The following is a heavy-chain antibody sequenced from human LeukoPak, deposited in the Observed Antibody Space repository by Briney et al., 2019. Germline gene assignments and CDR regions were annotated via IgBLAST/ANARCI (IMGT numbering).Heavy chain of an antibody. D-gene: IGHD6-6*01. V-gene: IGHV4-34*01. CDR2: INHSGST. J-gene: IGHJ5*02. CDR3: ARDLEYSSRVHWFDP. CDR1: GGSFSRYY. Sequence: SSETLSLTCAVYGGSFSRYYWSWIRQPPGRGLEWIGEINHSGSTNYNPSLKSRVTISIDTSKNQFSLKLSSVAAADTAVYYCARDLEYSSRVHWFDPWGQGTLVTVSS.